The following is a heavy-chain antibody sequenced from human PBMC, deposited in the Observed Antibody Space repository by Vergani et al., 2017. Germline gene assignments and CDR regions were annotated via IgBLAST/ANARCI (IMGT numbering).Heavy chain of an antibody. CDR2: IYYSGST. CDR3: ARVVVVPAAIHYYYYYMDV. CDR1: GGSISSYY. J-gene: IGHJ6*03. D-gene: IGHD2-2*01. Sequence: QVQLQESGPGLVKPSETLSLTCTVSGGSISSYYWSWIRQPPGKGLECIGYIYYSGSTNYNPSLKSRVTISVDTSKNQFSLKLSSVTAADTAVYYCARVVVVPAAIHYYYYYMDVWGKGTTVTVSS. V-gene: IGHV4-59*01.